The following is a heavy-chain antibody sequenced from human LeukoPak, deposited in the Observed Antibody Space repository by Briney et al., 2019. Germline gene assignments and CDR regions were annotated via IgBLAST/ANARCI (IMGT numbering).Heavy chain of an antibody. J-gene: IGHJ3*02. CDR2: IYPGDSDT. Sequence: GESLKISCKGSGYSFTSYWIGWVRQMPGEGLEWMGIIYPGDSDTRYSPSFQGQVTISADKSISTAYLQWSSLKASDTAMYYCASTVVYCSSTSCYDAFDIWGQGTMVTVSS. CDR1: GYSFTSYW. CDR3: ASTVVYCSSTSCYDAFDI. D-gene: IGHD2-2*01. V-gene: IGHV5-51*01.